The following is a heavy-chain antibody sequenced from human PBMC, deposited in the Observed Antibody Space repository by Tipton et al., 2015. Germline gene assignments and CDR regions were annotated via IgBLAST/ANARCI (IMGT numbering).Heavy chain of an antibody. CDR1: GDTFSNYV. CDR2: IIPIFATG. V-gene: IGHV1-69*01. Sequence: QLVQSGAEVKKPESSVKVSCKASGDTFSNYVFSWVRQAPGQGLEWMGGIIPIFATGHYAQNFKGRVTITADEFTNTTYMELSSLRSEDTAMYYCARFGNNSAFDIWGQGTMVIVSS. D-gene: IGHD1-20*01. CDR3: ARFGNNSAFDI. J-gene: IGHJ3*02.